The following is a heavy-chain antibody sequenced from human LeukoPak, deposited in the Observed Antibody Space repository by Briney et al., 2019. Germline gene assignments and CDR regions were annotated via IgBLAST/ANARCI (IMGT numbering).Heavy chain of an antibody. CDR1: GFSFDDFA. CDR2: ISWNSGSI. D-gene: IGHD1-26*01. Sequence: GRSLRLSCAASGFSFDDFAMHWVRQAPGRGLEWVSGISWNSGSITYADSVKGRFTISRDNVKSSLYLQMDSLRTEDTALYYCAKGDWLDYWGQGTLVTVSS. V-gene: IGHV3-9*01. CDR3: AKGDWLDY. J-gene: IGHJ4*02.